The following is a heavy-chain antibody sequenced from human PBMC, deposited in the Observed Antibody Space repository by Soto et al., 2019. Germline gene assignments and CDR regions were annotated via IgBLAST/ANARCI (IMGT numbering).Heavy chain of an antibody. Sequence: GGSLRLSCAASGFTFSIYAMSWVRQTPGKGLEWVSAISGSGGSTYYADSVKGRFTISRDNSKNTLYLQMNSLRAEDTAVYYCEKDYDFWSGYRFDYWGQGTLVTVSS. D-gene: IGHD3-3*01. V-gene: IGHV3-23*01. CDR3: EKDYDFWSGYRFDY. CDR1: GFTFSIYA. J-gene: IGHJ4*02. CDR2: ISGSGGST.